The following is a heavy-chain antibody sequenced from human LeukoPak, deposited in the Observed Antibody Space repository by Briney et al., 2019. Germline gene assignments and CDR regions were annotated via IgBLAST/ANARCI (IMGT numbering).Heavy chain of an antibody. V-gene: IGHV3-23*01. CDR2: ISGSGGST. J-gene: IGHJ4*02. CDR1: GITLSNYG. Sequence: PGGSLRLSCAVSGITLSNYGMSWVRQAPGKGLEWVSAISGSGGSTYYADSVKGRFTISRDNSKNTLYLQMNSLRAEDTAVYYCAKDNVGRYFDWLLIRGFDYWGQGTLVTVSS. CDR3: AKDNVGRYFDWLLIRGFDY. D-gene: IGHD3-9*01.